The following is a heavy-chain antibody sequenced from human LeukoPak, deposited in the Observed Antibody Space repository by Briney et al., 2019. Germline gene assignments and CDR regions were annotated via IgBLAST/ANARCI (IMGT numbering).Heavy chain of an antibody. V-gene: IGHV3-21*01. CDR3: ARDVLQYNYAFGY. Sequence: TGGSLRLSCAGSGFTFNNYYMSRVRQAPGRGLEWVSSIGSTGSYIYCADSVKARFTISRDNAKNSLFLQMNSLRAEDTAVYYCARDVLQYNYAFGYWGQGTLVTVSS. D-gene: IGHD5-18*01. J-gene: IGHJ4*02. CDR1: GFTFNNYY. CDR2: IGSTGSYI.